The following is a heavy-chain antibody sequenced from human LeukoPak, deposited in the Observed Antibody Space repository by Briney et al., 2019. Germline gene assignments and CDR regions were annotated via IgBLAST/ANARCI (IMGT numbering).Heavy chain of an antibody. CDR2: IYASGNS. CDR1: GGSISSDTYY. CDR3: AGTRRYCSGGSCYNWFDP. J-gene: IGHJ5*02. D-gene: IGHD2-15*01. V-gene: IGHV4-61*02. Sequence: SQTLSLTCTVSGGSISSDTYYWSWIRQPAGKGLEWIGRIYASGNSNYNASLKSRVTISIDTSNNQFSLRLSSVIASDTAGYYCAGTRRYCSGGSCYNWFDPWGQGTLVTVSS.